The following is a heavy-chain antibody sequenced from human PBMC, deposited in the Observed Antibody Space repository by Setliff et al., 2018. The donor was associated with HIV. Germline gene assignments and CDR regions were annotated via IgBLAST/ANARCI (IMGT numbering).Heavy chain of an antibody. CDR1: GYTFTAYY. CDR3: ASKVYCTNGVCLYAFDI. D-gene: IGHD2-8*01. Sequence: ASVKVSCKASGYTFTAYYINWVRQAPGQGLEWMGRIIPSSGGTNYAQKFQGRVTMTRDTSISTAYMELSRLRSDDTAVYCCASKVYCTNGVCLYAFDIWGQGTMVTV. V-gene: IGHV1-2*06. CDR2: IIPSSGGT. J-gene: IGHJ3*02.